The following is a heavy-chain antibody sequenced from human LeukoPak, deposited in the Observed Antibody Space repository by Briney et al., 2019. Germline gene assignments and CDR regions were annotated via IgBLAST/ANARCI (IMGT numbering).Heavy chain of an antibody. CDR3: AKSTTWNPRYDY. D-gene: IGHD2-2*01. J-gene: IGHJ4*02. CDR1: GDSVSSSS. CDR2: IFYSGST. Sequence: KPSETLSLTCAVSGDSVSSSSWSWLRQPPGKGLEWIGNIFYSGSTNYNPSLKSRLTISVDTSKNHFFLELRSVTAADTAVYFCAKSTTWNPRYDYWGQGTLVTVSS. V-gene: IGHV4-59*08.